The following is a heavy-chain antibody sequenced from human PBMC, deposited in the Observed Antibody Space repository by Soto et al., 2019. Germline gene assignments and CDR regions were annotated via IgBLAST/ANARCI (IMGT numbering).Heavy chain of an antibody. D-gene: IGHD3-9*01. J-gene: IGHJ6*02. CDR3: ARRTGDYGPYGMDL. CDR1: GGSIPSGDYY. Sequence: PSETLSPTCTVSGGSIPSGDYYWSSIRQAPGMGLEWIGYIDYSGSTFYNPSLTSRLTLSIDTSKSQFSLMPSSVTAADTALYYRARRTGDYGPYGMDLRGQGTTVTGS. V-gene: IGHV4-30-4*08. CDR2: IDYSGST.